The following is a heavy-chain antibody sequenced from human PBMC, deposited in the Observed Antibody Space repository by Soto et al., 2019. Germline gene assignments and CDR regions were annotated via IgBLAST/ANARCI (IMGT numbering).Heavy chain of an antibody. Sequence: SETLSLTCTVSCDSINSDAHTWSWIRQPPGEALEWIGYICQTGTTQYNPSLSSRVSISADRSKNQFSLHLTSVTAADTAVYYCARAVFCTDGFCFPNWLDPWGQGILVTVSS. CDR1: CDSINSDAHT. CDR3: ARAVFCTDGFCFPNWLDP. D-gene: IGHD2-8*01. CDR2: ICQTGTT. V-gene: IGHV4-30-2*01. J-gene: IGHJ5*02.